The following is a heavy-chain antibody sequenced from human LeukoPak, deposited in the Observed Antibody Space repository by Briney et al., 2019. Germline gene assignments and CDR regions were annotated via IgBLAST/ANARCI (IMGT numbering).Heavy chain of an antibody. D-gene: IGHD3-10*02. CDR3: AREMLDNHWFDP. V-gene: IGHV4-34*01. Sequence: SETLSLTCAVYGGSFSGYYWSWIRQPPGKGLEWIGEINHSGSTYYNPSLKSRVTISVDTSKNQFSLKLSSVTAADTAVYYCAREMLDNHWFDPWGQGTLVTVSS. CDR1: GGSFSGYY. CDR2: INHSGST. J-gene: IGHJ5*02.